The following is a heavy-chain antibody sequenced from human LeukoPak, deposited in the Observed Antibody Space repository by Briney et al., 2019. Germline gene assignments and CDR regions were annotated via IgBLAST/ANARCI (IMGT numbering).Heavy chain of an antibody. J-gene: IGHJ4*02. Sequence: SETLSLTCAVYGGSFSAYYWNWIRQSPGKGLEWIGEINHSGSTKYNPSLKSRVSISVDKPKNQFSLRLNSVTAADAAVYYCASRPFQCGFRTHFDSWGQGTLVTVSS. CDR2: INHSGST. V-gene: IGHV4-34*01. CDR3: ASRPFQCGFRTHFDS. CDR1: GGSFSAYY. D-gene: IGHD2-21*01.